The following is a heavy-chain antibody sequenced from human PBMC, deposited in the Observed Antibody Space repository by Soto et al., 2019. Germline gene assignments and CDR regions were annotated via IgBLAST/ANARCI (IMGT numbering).Heavy chain of an antibody. Sequence: QVQLVESGGGVVQPGKSLSLSCAAPGFTFSTYGMHWVRQAPGKGLEWVAVIWYDGSNKYHGDSLKGRFTISRDNSKNTLYLQINNLRAEDTAVYYCGRDGALGDTAVVDSWGQGTLVTVSS. J-gene: IGHJ4*02. V-gene: IGHV3-33*01. D-gene: IGHD5-18*01. CDR2: IWYDGSNK. CDR1: GFTFSTYG. CDR3: GRDGALGDTAVVDS.